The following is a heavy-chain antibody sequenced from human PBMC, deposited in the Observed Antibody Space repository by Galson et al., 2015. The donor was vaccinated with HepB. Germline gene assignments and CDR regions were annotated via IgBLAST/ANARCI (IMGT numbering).Heavy chain of an antibody. CDR3: ARDIEYY. J-gene: IGHJ4*02. Sequence: SLRLSCAASGFTFSSYAMHWVRQAPGKGLEWVAVISYDGSNKYYADSVKGRFTISRDNSKNTLYLQMNSLRAEDTAVYYCARDIEYYWGQGTLVTVSS. V-gene: IGHV3-30*04. CDR2: ISYDGSNK. CDR1: GFTFSSYA. D-gene: IGHD5-24*01.